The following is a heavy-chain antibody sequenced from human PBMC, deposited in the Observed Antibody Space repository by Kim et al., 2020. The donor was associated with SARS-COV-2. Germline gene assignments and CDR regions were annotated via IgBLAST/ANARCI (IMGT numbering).Heavy chain of an antibody. CDR3: AKDPGIAVAGTVEKDY. CDR2: ISGSGGST. CDR1: GFTFSSYA. V-gene: IGHV3-23*01. J-gene: IGHJ4*02. D-gene: IGHD6-19*01. Sequence: GGSLRLSCAASGFTFSSYAMSWVRQAPGKGLEWVSAISGSGGSTYYADSVKGRFTISRDNSKNTLYLQMNSLRAEDTAVYYCAKDPGIAVAGTVEKDYWGQGTLVTVSS.